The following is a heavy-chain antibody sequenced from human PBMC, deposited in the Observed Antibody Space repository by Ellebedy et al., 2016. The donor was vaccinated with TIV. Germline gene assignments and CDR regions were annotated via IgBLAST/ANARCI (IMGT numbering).Heavy chain of an antibody. CDR2: IIPIFGTA. CDR3: ARVGGGYSYGSGY. V-gene: IGHV1-69*06. CDR1: GGTFSSYA. J-gene: IGHJ4*02. D-gene: IGHD5-18*01. Sequence: SVKVSXXASGGTFSSYAISWVRQAPGQGLEWMGGIIPIFGTANYAQKFQGRVTITADKSTSTAYMELSSLRSEDTAVYYCARVGGGYSYGSGYWGQGTLVTVSS.